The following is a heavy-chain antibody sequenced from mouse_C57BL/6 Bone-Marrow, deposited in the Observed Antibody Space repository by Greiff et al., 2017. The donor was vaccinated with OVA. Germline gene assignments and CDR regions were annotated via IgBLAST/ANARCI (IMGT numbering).Heavy chain of an antibody. J-gene: IGHJ1*03. Sequence: VHVKQSGAELVRPGASVKLSCTASGFNIKDDYMHWVKQRPEQGLEWIGWIDPENGDTEYASKFQGKATITADTSSNTAYLQLSSLTSEDTAVYYCTTLGGWYFDVWGTGTTVTVSS. V-gene: IGHV14-4*01. CDR1: GFNIKDDY. CDR2: IDPENGDT. CDR3: TTLGGWYFDV. D-gene: IGHD4-1*01.